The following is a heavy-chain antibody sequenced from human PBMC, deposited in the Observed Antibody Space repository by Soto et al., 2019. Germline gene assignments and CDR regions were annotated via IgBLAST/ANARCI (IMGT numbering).Heavy chain of an antibody. V-gene: IGHV3-30*03. J-gene: IGHJ6*02. CDR3: AIMIPVTNNLDAGMDV. CDR2: IAFDGSQE. CDR1: GFSFNTSG. Sequence: QVQLVESGGGVVQPGRALRLSCAASGFSFNTSGMHWVRQAPGKGLEWVAVIAFDGSQEFYGDSVRGRFTISRDNSKNALFLQMRSLTPEDTAVYNCAIMIPVTNNLDAGMDVWDQGTTVTVSS. D-gene: IGHD1-1*01.